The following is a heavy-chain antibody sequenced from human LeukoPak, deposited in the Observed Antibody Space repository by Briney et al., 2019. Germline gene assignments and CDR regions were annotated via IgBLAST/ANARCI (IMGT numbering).Heavy chain of an antibody. D-gene: IGHD2-15*01. CDR2: INPNSGGT. CDR3: ARVVVVAAPRPGGYYYYYGMDV. V-gene: IGHV1-2*02. Sequence: ASVKVSCEASGYTFTGYYMHWVRQAPGQGLEWMGWINPNSGGTNYAQKFQGRVTMTRDTSISTAYMELSRLRSDDTAVYYCARVVVVAAPRPGGYYYYYGMDVWGQGTTVTVSS. J-gene: IGHJ6*02. CDR1: GYTFTGYY.